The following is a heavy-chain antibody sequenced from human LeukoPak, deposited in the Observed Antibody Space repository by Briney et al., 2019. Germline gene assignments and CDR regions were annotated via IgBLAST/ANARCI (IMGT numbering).Heavy chain of an antibody. D-gene: IGHD3-10*01. CDR3: ARDVRVTMVRGVITTGY. V-gene: IGHV1-2*02. CDR2: INPNSGGT. Sequence: ASVKVSCKVSGYTLTELSMHWVRQAPGQGLEWMGWINPNSGGTNYAQKFQGRVTMTRDTSISTAYMELSRLRSDDTAVYYCARDVRVTMVRGVITTGYWGQGTLVTVSS. J-gene: IGHJ4*02. CDR1: GYTLTELS.